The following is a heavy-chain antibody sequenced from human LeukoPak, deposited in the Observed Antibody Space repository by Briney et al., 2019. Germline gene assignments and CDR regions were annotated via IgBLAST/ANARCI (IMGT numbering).Heavy chain of an antibody. CDR2: IYYSGST. CDR3: ARRFVGYDSSWGASDI. Sequence: SETLSLTCTVSGDSISGYYWSWIRQPPGKALEWIGYIYYSGSTNYNPSLKSRVTMSVDTSKNQFSLKLTSVTAADSAVYYCARRFVGYDSSWGASDIWGQGTMVTVSS. V-gene: IGHV4-59*08. CDR1: GDSISGYY. J-gene: IGHJ3*02. D-gene: IGHD3-22*01.